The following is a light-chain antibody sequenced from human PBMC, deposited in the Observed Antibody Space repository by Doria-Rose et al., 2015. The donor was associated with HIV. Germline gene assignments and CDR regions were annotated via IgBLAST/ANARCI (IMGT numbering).Light chain of an antibody. Sequence: TQSPGTLSLSPGERATPSCRASQSFSSTYLAWYQQKPGQAPSLLIYDGSTTATGIPDRFSASGSGTDFTLTINRLEPEDSALYYCHQYGTSWAFGQGTKVEI. CDR2: DGS. J-gene: IGKJ1*01. CDR1: QSFSSTY. CDR3: HQYGTSWA. V-gene: IGKV3-20*01.